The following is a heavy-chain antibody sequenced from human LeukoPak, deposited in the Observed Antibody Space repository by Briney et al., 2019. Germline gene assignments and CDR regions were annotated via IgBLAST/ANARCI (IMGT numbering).Heavy chain of an antibody. D-gene: IGHD5-12*01. CDR3: ARGGYSGYDWFDP. CDR2: ISSNGGST. V-gene: IGHV3-64*01. J-gene: IGHJ5*02. Sequence: GGSLRLSCAASGFTFSSYAMHWVRQAPGKGLEYVSAISSNGGSTYYANSVKGRFTISRDNSKNTLYLQMGSLRAEDMAVYYCARGGYSGYDWFDPWDQGTLVTVSS. CDR1: GFTFSSYA.